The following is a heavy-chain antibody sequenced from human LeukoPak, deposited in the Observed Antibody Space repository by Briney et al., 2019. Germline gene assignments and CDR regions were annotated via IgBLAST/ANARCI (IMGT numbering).Heavy chain of an antibody. Sequence: ASVKVSCKASGYTFTGYYMHWVRQAPGQGLEWMGWINPNSGGANYAQKFQGRVTMTRDTSISTAYMELSRLSSDDTAVYYCARVGVDHKRLPLDGYWGQGTLVTVSS. CDR1: GYTFTGYY. J-gene: IGHJ4*02. D-gene: IGHD3-10*01. CDR2: INPNSGGA. V-gene: IGHV1-2*02. CDR3: ARVGVDHKRLPLDGY.